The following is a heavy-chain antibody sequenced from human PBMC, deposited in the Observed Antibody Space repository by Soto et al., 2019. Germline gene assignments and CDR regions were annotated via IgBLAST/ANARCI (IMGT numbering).Heavy chain of an antibody. CDR2: ISDGGGST. V-gene: IGHV3-23*01. Sequence: GGSLRLSCAASGFSFSSYAMSWVRQAPGKGLEWVSSISDGGGSTNYADSVRGRFTIARDRSKNTLYLHMISLRAEDTAVYYCAKEYCGADCPLGFWGQGALVTVSS. CDR1: GFSFSSYA. J-gene: IGHJ4*02. CDR3: AKEYCGADCPLGF. D-gene: IGHD2-21*02.